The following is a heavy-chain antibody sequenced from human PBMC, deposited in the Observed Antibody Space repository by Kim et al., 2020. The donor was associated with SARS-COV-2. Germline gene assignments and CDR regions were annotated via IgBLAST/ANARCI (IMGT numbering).Heavy chain of an antibody. CDR2: ISSSSSTI. J-gene: IGHJ6*02. D-gene: IGHD6-13*01. Sequence: GGSLRLSCAASGFTFSSYSMNWVRQAPGKGLEWVSYISSSSSTIYYADSVKGRFTISRDNAKNSLYLQMNSLRDEDTAVYYCARAQVYSSSWAPPYYYGMDVWGQGTTVTVSS. V-gene: IGHV3-48*02. CDR1: GFTFSSYS. CDR3: ARAQVYSSSWAPPYYYGMDV.